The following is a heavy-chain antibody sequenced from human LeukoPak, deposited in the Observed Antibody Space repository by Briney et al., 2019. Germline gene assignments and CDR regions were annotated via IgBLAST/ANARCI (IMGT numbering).Heavy chain of an antibody. V-gene: IGHV4-39*01. Sequence: SETLSLTCTVSGGSISSSSYYRGWIRQPPGKGLEWIGSIYYSGSTYYNPSLKSRVTISVDTSKNQFSLKLSSVTAADTAVYYCARGPPGGFWSGYFVFDYWGQGTLVTVSS. CDR2: IYYSGST. CDR1: GGSISSSSYY. J-gene: IGHJ4*02. D-gene: IGHD3-3*01. CDR3: ARGPPGGFWSGYFVFDY.